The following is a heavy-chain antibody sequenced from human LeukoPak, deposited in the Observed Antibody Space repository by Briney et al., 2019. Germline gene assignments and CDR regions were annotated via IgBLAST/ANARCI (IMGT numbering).Heavy chain of an antibody. V-gene: IGHV4-4*07. Sequence: PSETLSLTCTVSGGSLSSYYWSWIRQPAGKGLEWIGRIYTSGSTNYNPSLKSRVTMSVDTSKNQFSLKLSSVTAADTAVYYCAREGYGDSLGYYYMDVWGKGTTVTVSS. CDR3: AREGYGDSLGYYYMDV. D-gene: IGHD4-17*01. CDR1: GGSLSSYY. CDR2: IYTSGST. J-gene: IGHJ6*03.